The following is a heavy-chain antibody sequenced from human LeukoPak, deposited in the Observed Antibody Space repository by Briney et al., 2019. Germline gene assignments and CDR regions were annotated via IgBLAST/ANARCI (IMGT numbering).Heavy chain of an antibody. V-gene: IGHV3-23*01. CDR3: AKVRDYESSGYSDY. Sequence: GGSLRLSCAASGFTFSSYAMSWVRQAPGKGLEWVSAISGSGGSTYYVDSVKGRFTISRDNFKNTLYLQMNSLRAEDTAVYYCAKVRDYESSGYSDYWGQGNLVTVSS. CDR1: GFTFSSYA. D-gene: IGHD3-22*01. J-gene: IGHJ4*02. CDR2: ISGSGGST.